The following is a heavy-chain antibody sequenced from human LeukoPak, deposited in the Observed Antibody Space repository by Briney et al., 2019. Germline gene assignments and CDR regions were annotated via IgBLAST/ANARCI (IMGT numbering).Heavy chain of an antibody. CDR3: ARGMGASTYYFDY. CDR2: ISGGPGST. Sequence: PWGSLRLSCAASGFTLNNYAMSGLRQTPAKGLEWVSIISGGPGSTYYADSLKGRFTISRDNSKNTLYLQMNSLRAEDTAMYYCARGMGASTYYFDYWGQGTLVTVSS. J-gene: IGHJ4*02. CDR1: GFTLNNYA. V-gene: IGHV3-23*01. D-gene: IGHD3-16*01.